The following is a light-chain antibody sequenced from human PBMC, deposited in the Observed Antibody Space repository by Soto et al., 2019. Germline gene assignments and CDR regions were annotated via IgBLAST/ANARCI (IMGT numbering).Light chain of an antibody. CDR1: QSVSSSY. V-gene: IGKV3-20*01. CDR3: QPYGSSPLT. J-gene: IGKJ4*01. CDR2: GAS. Sequence: EIVLTQSPGTLSLSPGERATLSCRASQSVSSSYLAWYQQKPGQAPRLLIYGASSRATGIPDRFSGSGSGTDFTLTISRLEPEDFAVYYCQPYGSSPLTFGRGTKVDIK.